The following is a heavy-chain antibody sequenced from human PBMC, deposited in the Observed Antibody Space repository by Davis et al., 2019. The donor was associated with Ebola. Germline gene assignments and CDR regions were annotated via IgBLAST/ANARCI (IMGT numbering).Heavy chain of an antibody. V-gene: IGHV1-18*01. CDR3: ERAREGYCSGGTCYSSFAFDI. CDR2: ISAYNGNT. CDR1: GYTFTSYG. D-gene: IGHD2-15*01. Sequence: SVKVSCMASGYTFTSYGISWVRQAPAQGLEWMGWISAYNGNTNYAQKLQGRVPMTTDTSTSTAYMELKSLRSDAPAVYYCERAREGYCSGGTCYSSFAFDIWGQGTMVTVSS. J-gene: IGHJ3*02.